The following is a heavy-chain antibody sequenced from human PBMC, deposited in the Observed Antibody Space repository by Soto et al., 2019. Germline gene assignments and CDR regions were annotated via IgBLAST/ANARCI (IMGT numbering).Heavy chain of an antibody. V-gene: IGHV3-33*01. CDR2: IWYDGSNK. D-gene: IGHD2-2*01. CDR3: ARPVFSTSRETFDI. Sequence: GGSLRLSCAASGFTFSSYGMHWVRQAPGKGLEWVAVIWYDGSNKYYADSVKGRFTISRDNSKNTLYLQMNSLRAEDTAVYYCARPVFSTSRETFDIWGQGTMVTVSS. J-gene: IGHJ3*02. CDR1: GFTFSSYG.